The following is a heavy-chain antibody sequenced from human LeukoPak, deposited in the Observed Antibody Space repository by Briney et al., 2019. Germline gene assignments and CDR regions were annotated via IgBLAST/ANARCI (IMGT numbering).Heavy chain of an antibody. CDR2: ISGSGGST. D-gene: IGHD3-3*01. CDR1: GFTFRSYA. Sequence: GGSLRLSCAASGFTFRSYAMSWVGQARGKGREGGSAISGSGGSTYYADSVKGRFTISRDNSKNTLYLQMNSLRAEDTAVYYCAKDLPRDFWSGLIYYFDYWGQGTLVTVSS. CDR3: AKDLPRDFWSGLIYYFDY. J-gene: IGHJ4*02. V-gene: IGHV3-23*01.